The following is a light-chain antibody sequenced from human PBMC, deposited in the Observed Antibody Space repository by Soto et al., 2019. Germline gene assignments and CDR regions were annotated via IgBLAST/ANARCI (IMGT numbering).Light chain of an antibody. CDR2: DAS. CDR1: PGLPKN. J-gene: IGKJ5*01. Sequence: IQMTQSPSSLSASVGDRVTITCQASPGLPKNLNWYQQKPVKAPKLLISDASRVLTGAPSRFSGSGSATHFTFTISSLQSEDIATYYCQQYDNLLPITFGEGTRLEIK. CDR3: QQYDNLLPIT. V-gene: IGKV1-33*01.